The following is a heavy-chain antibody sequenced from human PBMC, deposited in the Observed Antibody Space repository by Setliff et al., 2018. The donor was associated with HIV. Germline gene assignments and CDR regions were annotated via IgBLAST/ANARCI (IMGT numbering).Heavy chain of an antibody. Sequence: PSETLSLTCAVSGYSISSGYYWGWIRQPPGRGLEWIGNIYHSGGTYYNPSLKSQVTISVDTSKNQFYLRLSSVTAADTAVYYCARHGSNWFDPWGQGTQVTVSS. CDR1: GYSISSGYY. D-gene: IGHD3-10*01. CDR2: IYHSGGT. CDR3: ARHGSNWFDP. J-gene: IGHJ5*02. V-gene: IGHV4-38-2*01.